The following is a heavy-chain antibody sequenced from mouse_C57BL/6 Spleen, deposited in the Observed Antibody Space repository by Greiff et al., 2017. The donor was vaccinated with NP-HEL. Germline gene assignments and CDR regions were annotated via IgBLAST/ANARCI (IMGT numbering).Heavy chain of an antibody. CDR2: IDPEDGDT. CDR1: GFNIKDYY. CDR3: TPYYYGSSYWYFDV. D-gene: IGHD1-1*01. J-gene: IGHJ1*03. Sequence: EVQVVESGAELVRPGASVKLSCTASGFNIKDYYMHWVKQRPEQGLEWIGRIDPEDGDTEYAPKFQGKATMTADTSSNTAYLQLSSLTSEDTAVYYCTPYYYGSSYWYFDVWGTGTTVTVSS. V-gene: IGHV14-1*01.